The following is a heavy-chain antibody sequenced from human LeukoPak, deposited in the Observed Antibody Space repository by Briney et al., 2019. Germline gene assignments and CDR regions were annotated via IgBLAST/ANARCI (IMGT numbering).Heavy chain of an antibody. Sequence: GRSLRLSCAASGFTFSSYGMHWVRQAPGKGLEWVAVISYDGSNKYYADSVKGRFTIPRDNSKNTLYLQMNSLRAEDTAVYYCAKGLKAYYERSAFDIWGQGTMVTVSS. CDR2: ISYDGSNK. CDR3: AKGLKAYYERSAFDI. CDR1: GFTFSSYG. V-gene: IGHV3-30*18. J-gene: IGHJ3*02. D-gene: IGHD3-22*01.